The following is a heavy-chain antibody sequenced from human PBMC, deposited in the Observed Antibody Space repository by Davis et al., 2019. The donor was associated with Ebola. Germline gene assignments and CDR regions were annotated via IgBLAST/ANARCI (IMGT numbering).Heavy chain of an antibody. Sequence: GESLKISCAASGFTLSSYWMSWVRQAPGKGLEWVANIKQDGSEKYYVDSVKGRFTISRDNAKNSLYLQMNSLRAEDTAVYYCATSPHNSGSYYQGYYYYGMDVWGQGTTVTVSS. CDR3: ATSPHNSGSYYQGYYYYGMDV. CDR1: GFTLSSYW. CDR2: IKQDGSEK. J-gene: IGHJ6*02. V-gene: IGHV3-7*01. D-gene: IGHD1-26*01.